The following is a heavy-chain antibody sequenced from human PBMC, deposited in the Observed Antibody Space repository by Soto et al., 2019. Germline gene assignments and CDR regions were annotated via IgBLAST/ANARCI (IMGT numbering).Heavy chain of an antibody. V-gene: IGHV4-39*01. CDR2: IYYSGST. CDR3: ARHVAPDIVVPHNWFDP. Sequence: SETLSLTCTVSGGSISSSSYYWGWIRQPPGKGLERIGSIYYSGSTYYNPSLKSRVTISVDTSKNQFSLKLSSVTAADTAVYYCARHVAPDIVVPHNWFDPWGQGTLVTVSS. CDR1: GGSISSSSYY. D-gene: IGHD2-2*01. J-gene: IGHJ5*02.